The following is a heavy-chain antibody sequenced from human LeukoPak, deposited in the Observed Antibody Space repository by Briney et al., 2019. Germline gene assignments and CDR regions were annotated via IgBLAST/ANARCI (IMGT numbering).Heavy chain of an antibody. CDR1: GFTFNTYN. D-gene: IGHD6-13*01. V-gene: IGHV3-21*01. Sequence: GGSLRLSCAGSGFTFNTYNMNWVRQAPGKGLEWVSSISSSSSYIYYADSVKGRFTISRDNAKNSLYLQMNSLRAEDTAVYHCARAAGYYYYYMDVWGTGTTVTVSS. CDR2: ISSSSSYI. CDR3: ARAAGYYYYYMDV. J-gene: IGHJ6*03.